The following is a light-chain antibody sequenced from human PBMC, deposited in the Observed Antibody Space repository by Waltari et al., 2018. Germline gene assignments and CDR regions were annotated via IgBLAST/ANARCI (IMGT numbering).Light chain of an antibody. J-gene: IGKJ2*01. CDR1: QSFGTY. CDR3: QQRSNWTPHT. V-gene: IGKV3-11*01. CDR2: DAS. Sequence: IVLTQSPATLSLSPGETATLPCRASQSFGTYLAWYQLKPGQVPRLLIYDASNMAAGIPARFRGRGSGTEFTLTISNLEAEDFAVYYCQQRSNWTPHTFGQGARLEIK.